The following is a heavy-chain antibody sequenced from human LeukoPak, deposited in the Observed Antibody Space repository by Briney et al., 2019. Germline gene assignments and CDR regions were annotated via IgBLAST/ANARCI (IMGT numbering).Heavy chain of an antibody. CDR2: ISSNSDDI. V-gene: IGHV3-9*01. D-gene: IGHD2-15*01. CDR3: AKDRYCTSSSCPIDY. Sequence: HPGRSLRLSCAASGFTFDDYAMHWVRQPPGKGLEWVSGISSNSDDIGYADSVKGRFTISRDSAKKSLYLQMNSLRAEDTALYYCAKDRYCTSSSCPIDYWGRGTLVTVSS. J-gene: IGHJ4*02. CDR1: GFTFDDYA.